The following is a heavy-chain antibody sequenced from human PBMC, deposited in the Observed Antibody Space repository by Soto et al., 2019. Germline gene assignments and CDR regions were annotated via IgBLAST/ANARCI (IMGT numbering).Heavy chain of an antibody. D-gene: IGHD2-2*01. J-gene: IGHJ6*03. CDR1: GYTFTSYG. V-gene: IGHV1-18*01. CDR3: ARGPNVIVVVPAALHRYYYYYMDV. CDR2: ISAYNGNT. Sequence: ASVMVSCKASGYTFTSYGISWVRQAPGQGLEWMGWISAYNGNTNYAQKSQGRVTMTRNTSISTAYMELSSLRSEDTAVYYCARGPNVIVVVPAALHRYYYYYMDVWGKGTTVTVSS.